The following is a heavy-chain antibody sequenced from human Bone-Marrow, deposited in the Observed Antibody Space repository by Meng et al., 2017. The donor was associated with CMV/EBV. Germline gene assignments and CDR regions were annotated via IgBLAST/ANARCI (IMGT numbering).Heavy chain of an antibody. CDR3: VRGNTYLHYFGS. J-gene: IGHJ4*02. V-gene: IGHV3-21*06. CDR1: GFSFSKYR. CDR2: ISSSSNYI. Sequence: GESLKISCAASGFSFSKYRMNWVRQAPGKGLEWVSSISSSSNYIYYADSVKGRFTVSRNNAWNSLSLQMNSLRAGDTAVYYCVRGNTYLHYFGSWGQGTQVTVSS. D-gene: IGHD2/OR15-2a*01.